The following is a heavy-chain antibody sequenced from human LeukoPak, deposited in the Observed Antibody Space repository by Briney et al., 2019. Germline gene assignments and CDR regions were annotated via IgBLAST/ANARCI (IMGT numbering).Heavy chain of an antibody. CDR1: GGSISSSNW. J-gene: IGHJ6*02. CDR2: VYHSGRT. CDR3: ARDREAVAGNYYYYGMDV. D-gene: IGHD6-19*01. Sequence: PSETLSLTCAVSGGSISSSNWWTWVRQPPGKGLEWIGEVYHSGRTSYNPSLKSRVTMSVDKSKNQFSLKLSSVSAADTAVYYCARDREAVAGNYYYYGMDVWGQGTTVTVSS. V-gene: IGHV4-4*02.